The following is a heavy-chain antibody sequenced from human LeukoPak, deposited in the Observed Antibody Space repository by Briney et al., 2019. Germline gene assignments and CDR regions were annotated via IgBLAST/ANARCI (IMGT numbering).Heavy chain of an antibody. J-gene: IGHJ6*01. CDR2: TWYDGRNS. CDR3: AREVAPLYFHYGMDV. V-gene: IGHV3-33*08. CDR1: GFTFSSYE. Sequence: PGGSLRLSCAASGFTFSSYEMNWVRQAPREGLEWVAVTWYDGRNSYYAASVKGRFTISRDDSKTTVYLLMNSLRAEDTAVYYCAREVAPLYFHYGMDVWGEGTTVTVSS. D-gene: IGHD2-21*01.